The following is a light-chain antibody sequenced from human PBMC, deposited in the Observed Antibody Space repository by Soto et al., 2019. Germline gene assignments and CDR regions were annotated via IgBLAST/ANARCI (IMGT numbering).Light chain of an antibody. CDR3: QQYNDWPLT. Sequence: EILMTQSPATLSVSPGEGLTLSCRASQSISRTLAWYQQRPGQAPRLLIYGASSRATCVPARFSGSGSGTEFTLTISSLQSEDFAVYYCQQYNDWPLTLGGGTKVDIK. J-gene: IGKJ4*01. V-gene: IGKV3-15*01. CDR2: GAS. CDR1: QSISRT.